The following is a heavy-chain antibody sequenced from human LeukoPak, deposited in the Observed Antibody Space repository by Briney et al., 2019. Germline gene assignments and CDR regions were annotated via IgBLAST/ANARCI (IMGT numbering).Heavy chain of an antibody. CDR3: ARHLSWSGYPKVDY. J-gene: IGHJ4*02. D-gene: IGHD3-3*01. CDR1: GASIGSSSYY. CDR2: IYHSGST. Sequence: PSETLSLTCTVSGASIGSSSYYWGWIRQPPGKGLEWIGSIYHSGSTYYNPSLKSRVTISVDTSKNQFSLRLSSVTAADTAMYYCARHLSWSGYPKVDYWGQGSLVTVSS. V-gene: IGHV4-39*01.